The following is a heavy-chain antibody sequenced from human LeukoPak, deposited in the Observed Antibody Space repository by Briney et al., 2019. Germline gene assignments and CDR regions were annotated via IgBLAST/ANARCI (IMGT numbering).Heavy chain of an antibody. CDR3: AREAIAVADTIDY. CDR1: GYTFTGYY. D-gene: IGHD6-19*01. Sequence: ASVKVSCKASGYTFTGYYMHWVRQAPGQGLEWMGWISAYNGNTNYAQKLQGRVTMTTDTSTSTAYMELRSLRSDDTAVYYCAREAIAVADTIDYWGQGTLVTVSS. CDR2: ISAYNGNT. V-gene: IGHV1-18*04. J-gene: IGHJ4*02.